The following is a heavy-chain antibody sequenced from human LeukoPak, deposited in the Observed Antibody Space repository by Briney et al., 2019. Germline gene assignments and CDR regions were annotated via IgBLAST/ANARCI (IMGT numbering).Heavy chain of an antibody. CDR3: AGPSRSVSTAGAFDI. V-gene: IGHV4-59*01. J-gene: IGHJ3*02. CDR2: IYYSGGT. D-gene: IGHD5/OR15-5a*01. Sequence: PSETLSLTCTVSGGSISNYFWSWIRQPPGKGLEWIGYIYYSGGTNYNPSLKSRVTISVDTSKNQFSLKLSSVTAADTAVYYCAGPSRSVSTAGAFDIWGQGTMVTVSS. CDR1: GGSISNYF.